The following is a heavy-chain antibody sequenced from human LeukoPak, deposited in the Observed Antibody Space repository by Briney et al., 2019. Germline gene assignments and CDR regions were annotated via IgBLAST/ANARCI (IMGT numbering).Heavy chain of an antibody. J-gene: IGHJ5*02. V-gene: IGHV3-48*01. CDR2: ISSSSITI. D-gene: IGHD2-2*01. CDR3: ARTGYCSSTSCSAGFDP. CDR1: GFTFSSYN. Sequence: GGSLRLSCAASGFTFSSYNMNWVRQAPGKGLEWVPYISSSSITIHYADSVKGRFTISRDNAKNTLYLQMNGLRAEDTAVYYCARTGYCSSTSCSAGFDPWGQGTLVTVSS.